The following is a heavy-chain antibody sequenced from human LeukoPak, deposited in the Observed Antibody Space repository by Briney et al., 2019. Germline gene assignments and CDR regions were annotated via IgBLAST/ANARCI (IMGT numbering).Heavy chain of an antibody. D-gene: IGHD6-13*01. Sequence: GGSLRLSCAASGFTFSSYEMNWVRQAPGKGLEWVSSISSSSSYIYYADSVKGRFTISRDNSKNTLYLQMNSLRAEDTAVYYCARDRSSSWYSFVYWGQGTLVTVSS. CDR2: ISSSSSYI. V-gene: IGHV3-21*01. J-gene: IGHJ4*02. CDR3: ARDRSSSWYSFVY. CDR1: GFTFSSYE.